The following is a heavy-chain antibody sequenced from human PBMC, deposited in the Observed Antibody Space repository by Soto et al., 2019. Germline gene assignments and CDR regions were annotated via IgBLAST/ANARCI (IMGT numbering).Heavy chain of an antibody. D-gene: IGHD2-8*01. V-gene: IGHV1-2*02. CDR2: INPNSGGT. CDR3: ARVGYCTNGVCYPPPYYYGMDA. CDR1: GYTFTGYY. J-gene: IGHJ6*02. Sequence: ASVKVSCKASGYTFTGYYMHWVRQAPGQGLEWMGWINPNSGGTNYAQKFQGRVTMTRDTSISTAYMELSRLRSDDTAVYYCARVGYCTNGVCYPPPYYYGMDAWGQGTTVTVSS.